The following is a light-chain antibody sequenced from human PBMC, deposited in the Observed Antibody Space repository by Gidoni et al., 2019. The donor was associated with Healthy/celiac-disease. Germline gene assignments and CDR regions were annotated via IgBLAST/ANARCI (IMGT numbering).Light chain of an antibody. CDR2: GAS. J-gene: IGKJ2*01. Sequence: GTLSLSPGERATLSCRASQSVSSSYLAWYQQKPGQAPRLLIYGASSRATCIPDRFSGRGSGTDFTLTISRLEPEDFAVYYCQQYGSSPPYTFGQGTKLEIK. V-gene: IGKV3-20*01. CDR3: QQYGSSPPYT. CDR1: QSVSSSY.